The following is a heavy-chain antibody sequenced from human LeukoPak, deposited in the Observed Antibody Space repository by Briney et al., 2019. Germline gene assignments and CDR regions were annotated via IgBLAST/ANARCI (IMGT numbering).Heavy chain of an antibody. D-gene: IGHD2-2*01. Sequence: PGGSLRLSCAASGFTFSSYWMSWVRQAPGKGLEWVANIKQDGSEKYYVDSVKGRFTISRDNAKNSLYLQMNSLRAGDTAVYYCARRDELLGYCSSTSCPGVGYYFDYWGQGTLVTVSS. CDR3: ARRDELLGYCSSTSCPGVGYYFDY. V-gene: IGHV3-7*01. CDR1: GFTFSSYW. CDR2: IKQDGSEK. J-gene: IGHJ4*02.